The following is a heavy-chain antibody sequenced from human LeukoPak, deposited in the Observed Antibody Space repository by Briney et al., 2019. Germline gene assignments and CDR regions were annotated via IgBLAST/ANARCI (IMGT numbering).Heavy chain of an antibody. D-gene: IGHD3-10*01. Sequence: GGSLRLSCAASGFTFSSYGMHWVRQAPGEGLEWVAVISYDGSNKYYADSVKGRFTISRDNSKNTLYLQMNSLRAEDTAVYYCAKAENYYGSGSRFDPWGQGTLVTVSS. J-gene: IGHJ5*02. CDR2: ISYDGSNK. V-gene: IGHV3-30*18. CDR3: AKAENYYGSGSRFDP. CDR1: GFTFSSYG.